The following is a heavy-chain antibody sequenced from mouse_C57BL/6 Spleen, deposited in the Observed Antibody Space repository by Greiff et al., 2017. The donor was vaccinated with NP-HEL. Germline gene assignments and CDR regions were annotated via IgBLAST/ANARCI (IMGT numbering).Heavy chain of an antibody. V-gene: IGHV3-6*01. J-gene: IGHJ1*03. D-gene: IGHD2-1*01. Sequence: EVQRVESGPGLVKPSQSLSLTCSVTGYSITSGYYWNWIRQFPGNKLEWMGYISYDGSNNYNPSLKNRISITRDTSKNQFFLKLNSVTTEDAATYYCAREGYYGLWYFDVWGTGTTVTVSS. CDR1: GYSITSGYY. CDR3: AREGYYGLWYFDV. CDR2: ISYDGSN.